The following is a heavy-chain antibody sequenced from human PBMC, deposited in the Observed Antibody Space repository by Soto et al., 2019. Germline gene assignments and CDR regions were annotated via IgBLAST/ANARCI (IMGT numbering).Heavy chain of an antibody. D-gene: IGHD2-15*01. CDR3: ARDPPTMLHDFDY. CDR2: TYYRSKWFN. CDR1: GDSFSNNVAA. Sequence: PSQTLSLTCAISGDSFSNNVAAWNWIRQSPSGGLEWLGRTYYRSKWFNDYAVSVKSRITISPDTSKNQFSLQLNAVTPDDTAVYYCARDPPTMLHDFDYWGQGTLVTVSS. J-gene: IGHJ4*02. V-gene: IGHV6-1*01.